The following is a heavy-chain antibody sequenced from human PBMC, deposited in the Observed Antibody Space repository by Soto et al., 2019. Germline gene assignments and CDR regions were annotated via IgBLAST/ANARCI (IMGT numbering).Heavy chain of an antibody. CDR2: IYYSGTT. CDR3: AREVQYWFDP. J-gene: IGHJ5*02. Sequence: SEILSLTCTVSGGSISSHYWSWIRQPPGKGLEWIGYIYYSGTTSYNPSLKSRLTISIDTSRNQFSLRLSSVTAADTAVYYCAREVQYWFDPWGQGTLVTVSS. V-gene: IGHV4-59*11. CDR1: GGSISSHY. D-gene: IGHD1-1*01.